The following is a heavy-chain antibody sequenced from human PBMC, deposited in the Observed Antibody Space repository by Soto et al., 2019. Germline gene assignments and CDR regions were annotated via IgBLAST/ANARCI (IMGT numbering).Heavy chain of an antibody. CDR2: LRDDANDA. CDR3: ARPYSSNSNWFDP. J-gene: IGHJ5*02. D-gene: IGHD6-19*01. Sequence: QVQLVESGGGVVQPGTSLRLSCAASGFTFSNYGMHWVRQAPGKGPEWVAVLRDDANDAYYADSVKGRFTISRDNSKNTLYLQMRSLRAEDTAVYYCARPYSSNSNWFDPWGQGTLVTVSS. CDR1: GFTFSNYG. V-gene: IGHV3-33*01.